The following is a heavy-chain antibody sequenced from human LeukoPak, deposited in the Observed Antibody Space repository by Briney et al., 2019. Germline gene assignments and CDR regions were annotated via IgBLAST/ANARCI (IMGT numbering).Heavy chain of an antibody. D-gene: IGHD3-10*01. J-gene: IGHJ4*02. V-gene: IGHV4-31*03. CDR3: AKSGDRGGGFDY. CDR1: GNSISRAGYY. CDR2: IYYNGNT. Sequence: SETLSLTCTVSGNSISRAGYYWNWIRQHPGKGLEWIGYIYYNGNTFYNPSLESRMTMSLDTSKSQFSLKLSSVTAADTAVYYCAKSGDRGGGFDYWGQGTLVTVSS.